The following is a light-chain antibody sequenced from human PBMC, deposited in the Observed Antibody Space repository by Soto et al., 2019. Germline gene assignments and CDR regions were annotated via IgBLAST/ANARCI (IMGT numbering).Light chain of an antibody. V-gene: IGLV2-23*02. CDR1: SSDVGSNNV. Sequence: QSALTQPASVSGSPGQSITISCTGTSSDVGSNNVVSWYQQHPGKAPKLMIYDVTKWPSGVSNRFLGSKSGSTASLTISGLQAEDEADYYCCSYAGSSTVVFGGGTKLTVL. CDR3: CSYAGSSTVV. CDR2: DVT. J-gene: IGLJ2*01.